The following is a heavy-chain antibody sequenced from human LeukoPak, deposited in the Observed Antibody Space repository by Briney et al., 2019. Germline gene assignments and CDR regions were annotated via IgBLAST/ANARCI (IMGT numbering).Heavy chain of an antibody. V-gene: IGHV3-30*04. CDR2: ISYVGSKK. CDR3: ARDSHSSSWGDYYYFYYMDV. J-gene: IGHJ6*03. D-gene: IGHD6-13*01. CDR1: GFTFSSYA. Sequence: WGSDRLSCAASGFTFSSYAMHWVRQAPGKGLEWVAVISYVGSKKYYADSVKGRFTISRNNSKNTLFLQMNSLRPEDTAVYYCARDSHSSSWGDYYYFYYMDVWGKGTTVTVSS.